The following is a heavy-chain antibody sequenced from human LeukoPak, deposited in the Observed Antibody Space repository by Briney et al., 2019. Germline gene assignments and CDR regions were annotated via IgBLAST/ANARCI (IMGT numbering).Heavy chain of an antibody. Sequence: GGSLRLSCAASGFTFSSYGMHWVRQAPGKGLEWVSAISGSGGSTYYADSVKGRFTISRDNSKNTLYLQMNSLRAEDTAVYYCAKDKVAVAGTGSPYWGQGTLVTVSS. V-gene: IGHV3-23*01. CDR2: ISGSGGST. D-gene: IGHD6-19*01. CDR1: GFTFSSYG. CDR3: AKDKVAVAGTGSPY. J-gene: IGHJ4*02.